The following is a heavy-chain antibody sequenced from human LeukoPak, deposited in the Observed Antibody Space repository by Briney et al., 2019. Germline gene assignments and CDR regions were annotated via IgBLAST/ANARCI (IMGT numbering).Heavy chain of an antibody. CDR2: IDWDDDK. D-gene: IGHD3-22*01. J-gene: IGHJ4*02. V-gene: IGHV2-70*11. Sequence: SGPALVKPTQTLTLTCTFSGFSLSTSGMCVSWIRQPPGKALEWLARIDWDDDKYYSTSLKTRLTISKDTSKNQVVLTMTNMDPVDTATYYCARIPAYYCDSSGNDYWGQGTLVTVSS. CDR3: ARIPAYYCDSSGNDY. CDR1: GFSLSTSGMC.